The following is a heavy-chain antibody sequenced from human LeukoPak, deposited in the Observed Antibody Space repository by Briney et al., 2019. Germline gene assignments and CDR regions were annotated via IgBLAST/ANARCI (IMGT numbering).Heavy chain of an antibody. CDR3: ARLIPCRSTFCPRFYYYMDV. CDR2: IHTSGST. J-gene: IGHJ6*03. V-gene: IGHV4-4*09. Sequence: SETLSLTCTVSGDSISTYFWTWIRRPPGKGLEWVGYIHTSGSTNYNPSLNSRVTFSLDTSKNQFSLKLSSVTAADTAVYYCARLIPCRSTFCPRFYYYMDVWGKGTTVTVSS. D-gene: IGHD2-2*01. CDR1: GDSISTYF.